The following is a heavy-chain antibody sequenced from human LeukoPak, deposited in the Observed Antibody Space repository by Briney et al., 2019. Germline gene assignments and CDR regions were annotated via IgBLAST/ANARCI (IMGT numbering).Heavy chain of an antibody. Sequence: SVKVSCKASGGTFSSYAISWVRQAPGQGLEWMGGIIPIFGTANYAQKFQGRVTITADESTSTAYMELSSLRSEDTAVYYCAGLPRTMVRGKRNSQHWGQGTLVTVSS. V-gene: IGHV1-69*01. CDR1: GGTFSSYA. D-gene: IGHD3-10*01. CDR2: IIPIFGTA. CDR3: AGLPRTMVRGKRNSQH. J-gene: IGHJ1*01.